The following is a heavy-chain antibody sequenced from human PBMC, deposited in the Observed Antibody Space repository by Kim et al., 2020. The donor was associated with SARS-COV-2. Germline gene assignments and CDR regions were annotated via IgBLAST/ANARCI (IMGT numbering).Heavy chain of an antibody. CDR3: AKERRYSSSWYFDY. D-gene: IGHD6-13*01. V-gene: IGHV3-33*06. J-gene: IGHJ4*02. Sequence: GGSLRLSCAASGFTFSSYGMHWVRQAPGKGLEWVAVIWYDGSNTYYADSVKGRFTISRDNSKNTLYLQMNSLRAEDTAVYYCAKERRYSSSWYFDYWGQGTLVTVSS. CDR2: IWYDGSNT. CDR1: GFTFSSYG.